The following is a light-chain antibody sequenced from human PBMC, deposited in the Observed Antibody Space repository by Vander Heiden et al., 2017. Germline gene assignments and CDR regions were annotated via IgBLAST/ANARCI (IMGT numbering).Light chain of an antibody. CDR2: RAS. J-gene: IGKJ1*01. V-gene: IGKV4-1*01. Sequence: DIVMTQSPDSLAVSLGERATINCRSSQSVLYSSNTENYLGWYQQKPGQPPRLLIYRASNRESGVPDRFSGSGSGTDFTLTISSLQPEDVAVYYCQQYYSSPPWTFGQGTKVEIK. CDR3: QQYYSSPPWT. CDR1: QSVLYSSNTENY.